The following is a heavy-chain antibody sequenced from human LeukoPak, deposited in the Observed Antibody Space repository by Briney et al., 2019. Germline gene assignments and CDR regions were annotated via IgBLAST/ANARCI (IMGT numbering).Heavy chain of an antibody. J-gene: IGHJ3*02. CDR1: GFIFSSQW. CDR2: VNQGGTEK. Sequence: PGGSLRLSCAASGFIFSSQWMGWVRQAPGKGLEWVANVNQGGTEKFYVASVKGRFSISRDNAENSLYLQMNSLRAEDTAVYYCARGIVVVAATRGFDAFDIWGQGTMVTVSS. CDR3: ARGIVVVAATRGFDAFDI. D-gene: IGHD2-15*01. V-gene: IGHV3-7*01.